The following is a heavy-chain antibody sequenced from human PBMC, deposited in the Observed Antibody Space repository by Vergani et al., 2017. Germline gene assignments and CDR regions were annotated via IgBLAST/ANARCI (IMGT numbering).Heavy chain of an antibody. D-gene: IGHD6-13*01. CDR2: INPNSGGT. Sequence: QVQLVQSGAEVKKPGASVKVSCKASGYTFTGYYMHWVRQAPGQGLEWMGRINPNSGGTNYAQKFQGRVTMTRDTSISTAYMELSRLISDDTAVYYSGRDRIAARRTSYNCFDPWGQGTLVTVSS. J-gene: IGHJ5*02. CDR1: GYTFTGYY. CDR3: GRDRIAARRTSYNCFDP. V-gene: IGHV1-2*06.